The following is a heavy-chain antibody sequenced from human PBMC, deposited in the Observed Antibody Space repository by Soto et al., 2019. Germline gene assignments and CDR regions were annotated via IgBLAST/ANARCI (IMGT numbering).Heavy chain of an antibody. CDR3: AKSHTTSGRYVPPDY. J-gene: IGHJ4*02. CDR1: GFTFGDYA. D-gene: IGHD6-19*01. V-gene: IGHV3-9*01. Sequence: TGGSLRLSCAASGFTFGDYAMQWVRQAPGKGLEWVSAISWNSGSIDYADSVKGRFTISRDNAKNSLYLQMNSLRAEDTALYYCAKSHTTSGRYVPPDYWGQGTRVTVSS. CDR2: ISWNSGSI.